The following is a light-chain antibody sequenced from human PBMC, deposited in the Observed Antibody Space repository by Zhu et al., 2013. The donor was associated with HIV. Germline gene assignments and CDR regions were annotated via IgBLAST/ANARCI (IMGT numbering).Light chain of an antibody. J-gene: IGKJ1*01. V-gene: IGKV3-15*01. CDR1: QSVFTN. CDR3: QHYSSSLWT. Sequence: EIVLTQSPATLSVSPGERATLSCRASQSVFTNLAWYQQKPGQAPTLLIYGASTRATGIPDRFSGSGSGTEFTLTISRLEPEDFAVYYCQHYSSSLWTFGQGTNVEIK. CDR2: GAS.